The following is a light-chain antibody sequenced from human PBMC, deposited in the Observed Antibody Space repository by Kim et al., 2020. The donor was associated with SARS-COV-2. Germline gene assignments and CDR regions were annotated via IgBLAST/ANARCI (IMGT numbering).Light chain of an antibody. V-gene: IGKV3-11*01. CDR1: QSVRSV. J-gene: IGKJ4*02. CDR3: QQYRKWSNACS. CDR2: LTY. Sequence: ATRSCMACQSVRSVFACYHQYRGQPPRLPSFLTYNRATGIPGMFIGCGSGTAFTLSISSLEPEEFANYYCQQYRKWSNACSFGGGTKVDIK.